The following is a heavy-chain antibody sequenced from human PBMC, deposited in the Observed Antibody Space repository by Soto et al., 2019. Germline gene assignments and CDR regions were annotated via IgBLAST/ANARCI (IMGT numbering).Heavy chain of an antibody. Sequence: SCKASGYTFTGYYMHWVRQAPGKGLEWVAVIWYDGSNKYYADSVKGRFTISRDNSKNTLYLQMNSLRAEDTAVYYCASVPPVSGDGSPNYYGMDVWGQGTTVTVSS. CDR2: IWYDGSNK. D-gene: IGHD5-12*01. CDR3: ASVPPVSGDGSPNYYGMDV. CDR1: GYTFTGYY. J-gene: IGHJ6*02. V-gene: IGHV3-33*01.